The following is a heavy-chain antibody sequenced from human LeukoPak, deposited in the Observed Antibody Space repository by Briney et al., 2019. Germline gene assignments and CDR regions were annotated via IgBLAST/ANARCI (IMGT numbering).Heavy chain of an antibody. V-gene: IGHV4-39*01. CDR2: IYYSGST. J-gene: IGHJ6*03. CDR3: ARVPSAKGARHYYYYYMDV. CDR1: GGSISSSSYY. Sequence: PSETLSLTCTVSGGSISSSSYYWGWIRQPPGKGLEWIGSIYYSGSTYYNPSLKSRVTISVDTSKNQFSLKLSSLTAADTAVYYCARVPSAKGARHYYYYYMDVWGKGTTVTVSS. D-gene: IGHD2-2*01.